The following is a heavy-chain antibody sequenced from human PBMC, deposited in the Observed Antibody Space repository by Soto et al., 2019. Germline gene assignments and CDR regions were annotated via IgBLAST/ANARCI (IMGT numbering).Heavy chain of an antibody. CDR3: AAYRHRNNFYGMDV. CDR2: ITGSGGST. J-gene: IGHJ6*02. CDR1: GFTFSNYA. V-gene: IGHV3-23*01. D-gene: IGHD1-1*01. Sequence: GGSLRLSCAASGFTFSNYAMTWVRQAPGKGLEWVSHITGSGGSTYYADSVKARFTISRDNSKNILYLQMNSLRAEDTAEYYWAAYRHRNNFYGMDVWGQGTTVTVSS.